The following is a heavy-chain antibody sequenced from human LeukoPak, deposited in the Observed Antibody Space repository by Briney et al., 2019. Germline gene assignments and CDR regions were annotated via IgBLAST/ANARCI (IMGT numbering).Heavy chain of an antibody. Sequence: GGSLRLSCAASGFTFSIYANHWVRQAPGKGLEWVAVVSHDGSTKYYADSVKGRFTISRDNSKNTLYLQMNTLGAEDTAVYYCARAVVGKEDLDYWGQGTLVTVSS. J-gene: IGHJ4*02. CDR3: ARAVVGKEDLDY. V-gene: IGHV3-30*04. D-gene: IGHD6-19*01. CDR2: VSHDGSTK. CDR1: GFTFSIYA.